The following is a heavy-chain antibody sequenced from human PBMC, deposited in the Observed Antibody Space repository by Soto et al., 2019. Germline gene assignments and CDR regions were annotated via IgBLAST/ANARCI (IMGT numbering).Heavy chain of an antibody. J-gene: IGHJ6*02. Sequence: PGESLKISCKGSGYSFAGYWITWVRQMPGKGLEWMGRIDPSDSQTYYSPSFRGHVTISVTTYLQWSSLKASDTAIYYCAASIFYYGMDVWGQGTTVTVSS. CDR1: GYSFAGYW. CDR2: IDPSDSQT. CDR3: AASIFYYGMDV. V-gene: IGHV5-10-1*01.